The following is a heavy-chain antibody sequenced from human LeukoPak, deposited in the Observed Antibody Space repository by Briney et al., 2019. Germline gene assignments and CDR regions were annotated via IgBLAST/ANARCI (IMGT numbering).Heavy chain of an antibody. CDR3: ARSSGTSPYDTIFGGMDV. J-gene: IGHJ6*02. CDR2: INPGDSDT. CDR1: GYSFTSYW. D-gene: IGHD3-3*01. V-gene: IGHV5-51*01. Sequence: GESLKISCKGSGYSFTSYWIGRVRQLPGKGLEWMGIINPGDSDTRYSPSFQGQATISTDRSTSTAYLQWSSLKASDTAMYSWARSSGTSPYDTIFGGMDVWGQGTTVTVSS.